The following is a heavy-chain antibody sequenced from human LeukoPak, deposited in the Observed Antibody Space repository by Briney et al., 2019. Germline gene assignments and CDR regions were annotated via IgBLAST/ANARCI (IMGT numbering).Heavy chain of an antibody. V-gene: IGHV3-30*18. CDR1: GFTFSSYG. D-gene: IGHD6-19*01. J-gene: IGHJ1*01. CDR3: AKDRSSGWYSFQH. CDR2: ITYDGSNK. Sequence: QPGRSLRLSCAASGFTFSSYGKHWVRQAPGKGLEWVVVITYDGSNKYYADSVKCRFTIPRDNSKNTLYLQMNSLRPEDTAVYYCAKDRSSGWYSFQHWGQGTLVSVSS.